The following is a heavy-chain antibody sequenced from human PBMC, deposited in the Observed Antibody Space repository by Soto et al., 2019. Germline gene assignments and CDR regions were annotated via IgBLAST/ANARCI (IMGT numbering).Heavy chain of an antibody. D-gene: IGHD2-2*01. CDR2: ISGSGGST. Sequence: EVQLLESGGGLVQPGGSLRLSCAASGFTFSSYAMSWVRQAPGKGLEWVSAISGSGGSTYYADSVKGRFTISRDNSKNTLYLQMNSLRAEDTAVYYCAKTETSCYRCYDLANYYFDYWGQGTLVTVSS. J-gene: IGHJ4*02. CDR3: AKTETSCYRCYDLANYYFDY. CDR1: GFTFSSYA. V-gene: IGHV3-23*01.